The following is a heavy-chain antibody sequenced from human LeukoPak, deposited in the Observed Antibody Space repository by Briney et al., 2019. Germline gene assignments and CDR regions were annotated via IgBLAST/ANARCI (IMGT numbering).Heavy chain of an antibody. Sequence: KYSQTLSLTRAISGDSVSSNSTAWNWIRQSPSRGLEWLGRTYYRSKWYNDDAVSVKSRITINPDTSKNQFSLQLNSVTPEDTAVYYCARARVERVVVVEDAFDIWGQGTMVTVSS. CDR1: GDSVSSNSTA. V-gene: IGHV6-1*01. J-gene: IGHJ3*02. D-gene: IGHD3-22*01. CDR3: ARARVERVVVVEDAFDI. CDR2: TYYRSKWYN.